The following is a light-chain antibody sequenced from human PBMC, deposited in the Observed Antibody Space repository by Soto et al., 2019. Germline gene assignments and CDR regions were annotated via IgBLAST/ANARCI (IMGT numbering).Light chain of an antibody. CDR1: SSDVGGYNY. CDR3: SSFAGSNNLL. Sequence: QSALTQPPSASGSPGQSVTISCTGTSSDVGGYNYVSWYQQHPGKAPKLMIYGVNKRPSGVPDRFSGSKSGNTASLTVSGLQAEDEADYYCSSFAGSNNLLFGGGTKVTVL. CDR2: GVN. J-gene: IGLJ2*01. V-gene: IGLV2-8*01.